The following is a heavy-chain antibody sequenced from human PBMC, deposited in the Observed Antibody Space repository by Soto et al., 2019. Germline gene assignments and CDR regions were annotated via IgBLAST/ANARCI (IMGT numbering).Heavy chain of an antibody. CDR2: INHSGST. V-gene: IGHV4-34*01. CDR1: GGSFSGYY. Sequence: QVQLQQWGAGLLKPSETLSLTCAVYGGSFSGYYWSWIRQPPGKGLEWMGEINHSGSTNYNPSLKRRVTISVDTSKNQFPLKLSSVTAADSAVYYCARGRRMDVWGKGTTVTVSS. CDR3: ARGRRMDV. J-gene: IGHJ6*04.